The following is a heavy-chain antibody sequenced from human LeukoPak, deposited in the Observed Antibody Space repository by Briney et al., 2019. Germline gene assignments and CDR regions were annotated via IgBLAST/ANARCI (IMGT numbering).Heavy chain of an antibody. CDR2: ISAYNGNT. CDR1: GCTFTSYG. D-gene: IGHD1-26*01. V-gene: IGHV1-18*01. Sequence: GASVKVSCKASGCTFTSYGISWVRQAPGQGLEWMGWISAYNGNTNYAQKLQGRVTMTTDTSTSTAYMELRSLRSDDTAVYYCASRVRSSGSAWYFDLWGRGTLVTVSS. J-gene: IGHJ2*01. CDR3: ASRVRSSGSAWYFDL.